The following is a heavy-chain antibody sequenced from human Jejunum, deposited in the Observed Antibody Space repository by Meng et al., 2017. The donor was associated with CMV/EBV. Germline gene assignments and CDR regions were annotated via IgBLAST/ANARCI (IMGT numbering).Heavy chain of an antibody. CDR1: YTFNGYY. J-gene: IGHJ5*02. CDR3: ARDGVLCGDTSCRGFYS. V-gene: IGHV1-2*02. D-gene: IGHD2-21*01. CDR2: VNTNSGDT. Sequence: YTFNGYYMHWVRQAPGQGLEWMGWVNTNSGDTNYAHPFQGRLTMTRDTSISTAYMELSGLRSDDTAVYYWARDGVLCGDTSCRGFYSWGQGTLVTVSS.